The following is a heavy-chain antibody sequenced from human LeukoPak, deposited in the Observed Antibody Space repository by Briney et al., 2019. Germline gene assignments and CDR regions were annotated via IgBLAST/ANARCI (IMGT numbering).Heavy chain of an antibody. D-gene: IGHD3-10*01. CDR1: GGSISSSNW. J-gene: IGHJ6*03. CDR3: ARYRPAHYHPLWFGRSYYMDV. V-gene: IGHV4-4*02. CDR2: IYHSGST. Sequence: HPSGTLSLTCAVSGGSISSSNWWSWVRQPPGKGLEWIGEIYHSGSTNYNPSLKSRVTISVDKSKNQFSLKLSSVTAADTAVYYCARYRPAHYHPLWFGRSYYMDVWGKGTTVTVSS.